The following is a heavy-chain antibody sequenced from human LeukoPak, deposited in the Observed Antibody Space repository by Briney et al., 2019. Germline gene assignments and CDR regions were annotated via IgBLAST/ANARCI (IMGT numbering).Heavy chain of an antibody. CDR3: ARDRCYDGVCHP. Sequence: PSETLSLTCPVSGGSTSSYYWNWIRRPPGKGLKWLGYINYSGSTNYNPSLKSRVTISLDLSKKQFSLKLTSVTAADTAMYYCARDRCYDGVCHPWGQGILVTVSS. CDR2: INYSGST. D-gene: IGHD2-8*01. J-gene: IGHJ4*02. V-gene: IGHV4-59*01. CDR1: GGSTSSYY.